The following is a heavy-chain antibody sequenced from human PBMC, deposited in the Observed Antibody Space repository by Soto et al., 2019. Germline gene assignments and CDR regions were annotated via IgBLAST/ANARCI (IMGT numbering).Heavy chain of an antibody. V-gene: IGHV3-7*03. CDR1: GFTLSNYW. CDR3: VRELGLAY. J-gene: IGHJ4*02. CDR2: INKDGSQK. D-gene: IGHD7-27*01. Sequence: PGGSLRLSCAASGFTLSNYWMTWVRQAPEKGLEWVANINKDGSQKNYVDSVKGRFTIARDNGQNSLSLQMNSLRVEDTAVYYCVRELGLAYWGQGALVTVSS.